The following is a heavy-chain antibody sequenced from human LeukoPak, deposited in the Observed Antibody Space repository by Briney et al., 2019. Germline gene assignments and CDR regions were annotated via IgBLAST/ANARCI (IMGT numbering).Heavy chain of an antibody. CDR3: ARGLPYCSSPSCPPGNWFDP. V-gene: IGHV4-34*01. D-gene: IGHD2-2*01. Sequence: PSETLSLTCAVYGGSFSGYYWSWIRQPPGKGLEWIGEINHSGSTNYNPSLKSRVTISVDTSKNQFSLKLSSVTAADTAVYYCARGLPYCSSPSCPPGNWFDPWGQGTLVTVSS. J-gene: IGHJ5*02. CDR2: INHSGST. CDR1: GGSFSGYY.